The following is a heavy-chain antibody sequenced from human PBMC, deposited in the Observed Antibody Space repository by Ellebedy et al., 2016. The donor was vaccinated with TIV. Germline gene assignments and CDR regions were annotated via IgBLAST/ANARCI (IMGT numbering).Heavy chain of an antibody. Sequence: GESLKISCAASGFTVSSNYMSWVRQAPGKGLEWVSVIYSGGSTYYADSVKGRFTISSDNSKNTLYLQMNSLRAEDTAVYYCAREGHDFWSGLLYWGQGTLVTVSS. CDR1: GFTVSSNY. J-gene: IGHJ4*02. CDR2: IYSGGST. CDR3: AREGHDFWSGLLY. V-gene: IGHV3-53*01. D-gene: IGHD3-3*01.